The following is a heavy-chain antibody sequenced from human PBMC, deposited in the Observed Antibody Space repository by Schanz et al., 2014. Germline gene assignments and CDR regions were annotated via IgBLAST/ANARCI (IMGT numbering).Heavy chain of an antibody. CDR1: GFTFSSYA. CDR3: AKGRFGELSAFDI. J-gene: IGHJ3*02. V-gene: IGHV3-23*01. CDR2: ISGSGGST. Sequence: VQPGGSLRLSCAASGFTFSSYAMSWVRQAPGKGLEWVSAISGSGGSTYYADSVKGRFTISIDNSKNTLYLQMNSLRAEDTAVYYCAKGRFGELSAFDIWGQGTMVTVSS. D-gene: IGHD3-10*01.